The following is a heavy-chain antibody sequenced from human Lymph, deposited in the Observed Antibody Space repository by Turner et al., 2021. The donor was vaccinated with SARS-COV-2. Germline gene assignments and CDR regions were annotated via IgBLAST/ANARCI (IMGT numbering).Heavy chain of an antibody. CDR2: INPNSGGT. J-gene: IGHJ6*02. CDR1: GYTFTVSY. D-gene: IGHD3-3*01. V-gene: IGHV1-2*02. CDR3: ARDVERYNDFWSGYSGGYGMDV. Sequence: HVQLVQSGAEVKKPGASVKVSCKASGYTFTVSYMHWVRQAPGQGLEWMGWINPNSGGTNYGQKLQGRVTMNRDTSISAAYMELSRLRSDDTAVYYCARDVERYNDFWSGYSGGYGMDVWGQGTTVTVSS.